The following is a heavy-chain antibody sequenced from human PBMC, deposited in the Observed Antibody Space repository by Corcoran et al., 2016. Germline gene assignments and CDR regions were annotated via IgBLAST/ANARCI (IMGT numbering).Heavy chain of an antibody. V-gene: IGHV3-30*18. Sequence: QVQLVESGGGVVQPGRSLRLSCAASGFTFSSYGMHWVRQAPGKGLEWVAVISYDGSNKYYADSVKGRFTISRDNSKNTLYLQMNSLRAEDTAVYYCAKGSVVVTSPFDYWGQGTLFTVSS. CDR2: ISYDGSNK. CDR3: AKGSVVVTSPFDY. CDR1: GFTFSSYG. J-gene: IGHJ4*02. D-gene: IGHD2-21*02.